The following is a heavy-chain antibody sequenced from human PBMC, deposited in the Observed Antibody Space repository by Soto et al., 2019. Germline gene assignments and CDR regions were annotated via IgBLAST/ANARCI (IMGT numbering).Heavy chain of an antibody. CDR2: ISASSSYI. D-gene: IGHD6-13*01. Sequence: EVPLVESGGGLVKPGGSLRLSCATSGFKFSDHTMNWVRQAPGKGLEWVSSISASSSYIFQADSVRGRFAISRDNAHSSVHLHLDALTPEETAVYYCARDPGPTAGPKGSFDLWGRGTLVTVS. CDR1: GFKFSDHT. V-gene: IGHV3-21*01. J-gene: IGHJ2*01. CDR3: ARDPGPTAGPKGSFDL.